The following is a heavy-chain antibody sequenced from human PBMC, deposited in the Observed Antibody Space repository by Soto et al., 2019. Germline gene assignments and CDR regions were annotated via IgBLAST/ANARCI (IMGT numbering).Heavy chain of an antibody. D-gene: IGHD3-22*01. Sequence: SVMMSHTCTVSGGYISGSSYYWGWNRQPPGQGLEWLGTIYSLGNTYHNPSLKSRVTIPVDKSKSQLFLKLSSVTAPDTAVYYCARQIYDSSGYYYAYWGQGTLVTVSS. CDR3: ARQIYDSSGYYYAY. CDR1: GGYISGSSYY. J-gene: IGHJ4*02. CDR2: IYSLGNT. V-gene: IGHV4-39*01.